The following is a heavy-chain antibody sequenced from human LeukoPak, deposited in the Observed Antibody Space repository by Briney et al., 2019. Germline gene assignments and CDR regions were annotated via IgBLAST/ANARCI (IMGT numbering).Heavy chain of an antibody. J-gene: IGHJ6*03. Sequence: GGSLRLSCVASGFTVSSNYMSWVRQAPGKGLEWVSVIYSGGSTYYADSVKGRFTISRDNSKNTLYLRMNSLRAEDTAVYYCASGSGSYRTPYYYMDVWGTGTTVTVSS. D-gene: IGHD3-10*01. CDR2: IYSGGST. V-gene: IGHV3-53*01. CDR1: GFTVSSNY. CDR3: ASGSGSYRTPYYYMDV.